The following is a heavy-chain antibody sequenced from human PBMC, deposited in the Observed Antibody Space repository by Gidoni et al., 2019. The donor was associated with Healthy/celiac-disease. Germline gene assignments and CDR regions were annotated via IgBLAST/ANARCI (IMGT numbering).Heavy chain of an antibody. J-gene: IGHJ4*02. CDR1: GFTFSSYA. D-gene: IGHD6-19*01. CDR2: ISGRGGST. Sequence: EVQLVESGGGLVQPGGSLRLSCAASGFTFSSYAMSWVRQAPGKGLEWVSAISGRGGSTYYADSVKGRFTISRDNSKNTLYLQMNSLRAEDTAVYYCAKEKMGIAVAGTINSIPLDYWGQGTLVTVSS. CDR3: AKEKMGIAVAGTINSIPLDY. V-gene: IGHV3-23*04.